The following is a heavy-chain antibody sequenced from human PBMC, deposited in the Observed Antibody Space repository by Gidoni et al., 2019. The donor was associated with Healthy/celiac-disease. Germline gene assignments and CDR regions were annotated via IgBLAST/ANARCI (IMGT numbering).Heavy chain of an antibody. Sequence: EVQLVESGGGLVQPGGSLRLSCAASGFTFSSYSRNWVRQAPGKGLEWVSYISSSSSTIYYADSVKGRFTISRDNAKNSLYLQMNSLRDEDTAVYYCAREDSSSSGIDDWGQGTLVTVSS. CDR2: ISSSSSTI. V-gene: IGHV3-48*02. J-gene: IGHJ4*02. D-gene: IGHD6-6*01. CDR3: AREDSSSSGIDD. CDR1: GFTFSSYS.